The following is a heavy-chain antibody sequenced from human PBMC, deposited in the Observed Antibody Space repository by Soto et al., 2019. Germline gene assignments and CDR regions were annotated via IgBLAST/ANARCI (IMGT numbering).Heavy chain of an antibody. D-gene: IGHD3-22*01. CDR2: INPSGGST. Sequence: GASVKVSCKASGYTFTSYYMHWVRQAPGQGLEWMGIINPSGGSTSYAQKFQGRVTMTRDTSTSTVYMELSSLRSEDTAVYYCARDLVVPRYYYDSSGSWIFDYWGQGTLVTVSS. V-gene: IGHV1-46*01. J-gene: IGHJ4*02. CDR1: GYTFTSYY. CDR3: ARDLVVPRYYYDSSGSWIFDY.